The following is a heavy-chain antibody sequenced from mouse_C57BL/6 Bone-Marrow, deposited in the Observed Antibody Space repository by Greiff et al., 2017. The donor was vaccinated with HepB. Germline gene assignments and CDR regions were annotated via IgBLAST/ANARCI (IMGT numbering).Heavy chain of an antibody. D-gene: IGHD1-1*01. Sequence: VQLQESGAELVRPGASVKLSCKASGYTFTDYYINWVKQRPGQGLEWIARIYPGSGNTYYNEKFKGKATLTAEKSSSTAYMQLSSLTSEDSAVYFCARKGYYYGSSYTYWYFDVWGTGTTVTVSS. CDR1: GYTFTDYY. V-gene: IGHV1-76*01. J-gene: IGHJ1*03. CDR3: ARKGYYYGSSYTYWYFDV. CDR2: IYPGSGNT.